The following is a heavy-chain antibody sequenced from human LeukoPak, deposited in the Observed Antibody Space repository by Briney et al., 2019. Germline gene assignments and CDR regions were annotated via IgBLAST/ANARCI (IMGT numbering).Heavy chain of an antibody. D-gene: IGHD6-19*01. CDR3: AKDIEEWLVKGGGCFDY. J-gene: IGHJ4*02. CDR1: GFTFSSYA. Sequence: GGSLRLSCAASGFTFSSYAMHWVRQAPGKGLEWVAVISYDGSNKYYADSVKGRFTISRDNSKNTLYLQMNSLRAEDTAVYYCAKDIEEWLVKGGGCFDYWGQGTLVTVSS. CDR2: ISYDGSNK. V-gene: IGHV3-30*04.